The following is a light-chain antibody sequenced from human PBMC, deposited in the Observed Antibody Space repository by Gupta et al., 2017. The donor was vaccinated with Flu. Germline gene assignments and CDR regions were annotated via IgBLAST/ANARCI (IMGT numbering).Light chain of an antibody. Sequence: SPGQTASITCSGDKFDEKYVCWHQQTQGQSPLLVSYQDNKRASGTPERFYGSNSNTTATTTIGGTQAVEDAYYFCPEWSNNTVVFGGGTKLTVL. CDR1: KFDEKY. V-gene: IGLV3-1*01. CDR3: PEWSNNTVV. CDR2: QDN. J-gene: IGLJ2*01.